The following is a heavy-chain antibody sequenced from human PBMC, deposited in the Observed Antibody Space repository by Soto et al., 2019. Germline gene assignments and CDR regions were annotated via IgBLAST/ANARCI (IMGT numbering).Heavy chain of an antibody. CDR3: ARDQSIAAAGTGLNWFDP. V-gene: IGHV3-30-3*01. CDR1: GFTFSSYA. D-gene: IGHD6-13*01. J-gene: IGHJ5*02. CDR2: ISYDGSNK. Sequence: GGSLRLSCAASGFTFSSYAMHWVRQAPGKGLEWVAVISYDGSNKYYADSVKGRFTISRDNSKNTLYLQMNSLRAEDTAVYYCARDQSIAAAGTGLNWFDPWGQGTLVTVSS.